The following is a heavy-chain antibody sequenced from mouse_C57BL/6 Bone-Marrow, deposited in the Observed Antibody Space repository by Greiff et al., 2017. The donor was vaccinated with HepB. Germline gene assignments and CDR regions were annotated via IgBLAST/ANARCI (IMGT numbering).Heavy chain of an antibody. V-gene: IGHV5-12*01. J-gene: IGHJ4*01. CDR1: GFTFSDYY. CDR2: ISNGGGST. Sequence: EVQVVESGGGLVQPGGSLKLSCAASGFTFSDYYMYWVRQTPEKRLEWVAYISNGGGSTYYPAPVKGRFTISRDHAKHTLYLQMSRLKSEDTAMYYCARPRYYSNYGGYAMDYWGQGTSVTVSS. CDR3: ARPRYYSNYGGYAMDY. D-gene: IGHD2-5*01.